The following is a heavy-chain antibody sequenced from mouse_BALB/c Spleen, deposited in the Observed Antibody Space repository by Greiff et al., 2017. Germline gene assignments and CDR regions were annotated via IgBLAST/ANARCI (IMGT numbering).Heavy chain of an antibody. V-gene: IGHV5-17*02. J-gene: IGHJ4*01. CDR2: ISSGSSTI. CDR1: GFTFSSFG. CDR3: ARDWYAMDY. Sequence: DVKLVESGGGLVQPGGSRKLSCAASGFTFSSFGMHWVRQAPEKGLEWVAYISSGSSTIYYADTVKGRFTISRDNPKNTLFLQMTSLRSEDTAMYYCARDWYAMDYWGQGTSVTVSS. D-gene: IGHD4-1*01.